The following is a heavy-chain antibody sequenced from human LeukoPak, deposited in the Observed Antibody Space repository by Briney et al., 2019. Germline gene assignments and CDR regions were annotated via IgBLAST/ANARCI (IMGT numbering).Heavy chain of an antibody. CDR2: INGDGSTT. D-gene: IGHD5-24*01. V-gene: IGHV3-74*01. CDR3: ARGRDGYNYRYFDY. CDR1: GFTFSGYW. J-gene: IGHJ4*02. Sequence: PGGSLRLSCAASGFTFSGYWMHWVRQTPGKGLVWVSRINGDGSTTSYADSVKGRFTISRDNAKNTLYLQVNSLRAEDTAVYYRARGRDGYNYRYFDYWGQGTLVTVSS.